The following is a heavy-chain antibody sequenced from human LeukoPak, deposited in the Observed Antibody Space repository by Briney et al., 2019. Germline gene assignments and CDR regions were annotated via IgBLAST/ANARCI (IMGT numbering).Heavy chain of an antibody. CDR1: GGSISSYY. D-gene: IGHD6-13*01. V-gene: IGHV4-4*07. Sequence: SGTLSLTCTVSGGSISSYYWSWIRQPAGKGLEWIGRIYTSGSTNYNPSLKSRVTMSVDTSKNQFSLKLSSVTAADTAVYYCARGHYSCSLKADAFDIWGQGTMVTVSS. CDR2: IYTSGST. J-gene: IGHJ3*02. CDR3: ARGHYSCSLKADAFDI.